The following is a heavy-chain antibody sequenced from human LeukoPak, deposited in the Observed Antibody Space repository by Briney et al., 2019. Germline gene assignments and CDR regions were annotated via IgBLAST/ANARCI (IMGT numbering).Heavy chain of an antibody. V-gene: IGHV3-23*01. D-gene: IGHD6-19*01. Sequence: PGGSLRLSCAASGFTFSSYAMSWVRQAPGKGLEWVSAISGSGGSTYYADSVKGRFTISRDNSKNTLYLQMNSLRAEDTAVYYCAKTSVLEAVAASSFDYWGQGTLVTVSS. J-gene: IGHJ4*02. CDR1: GFTFSSYA. CDR3: AKTSVLEAVAASSFDY. CDR2: ISGSGGST.